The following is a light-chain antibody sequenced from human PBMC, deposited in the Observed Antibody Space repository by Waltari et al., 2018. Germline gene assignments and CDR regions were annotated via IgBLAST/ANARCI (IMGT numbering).Light chain of an antibody. Sequence: DIQMTQSPSTLSASVGDRVTITCRASQSISSWLAWYQQKPGKAPMLLIYKASSLESGVPSRFSGSGSGTEFTLTISSLQPDDFATYYCQQYNSYGTFGQGTKVEIK. V-gene: IGKV1-5*03. CDR1: QSISSW. CDR3: QQYNSYGT. CDR2: KAS. J-gene: IGKJ1*01.